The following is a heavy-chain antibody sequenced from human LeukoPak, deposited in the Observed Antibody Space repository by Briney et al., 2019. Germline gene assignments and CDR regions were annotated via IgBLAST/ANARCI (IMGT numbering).Heavy chain of an antibody. V-gene: IGHV4-34*01. D-gene: IGHD2-21*02. CDR3: ARAPYCGGDCSRASDY. Sequence: SETLSLTGAVYGGSFSGYYWSWIRQPPGKGLEWIGEINHSGTTNYNASLKSRVTISADTSKNQFSLKLNSVTAADTAVYYCARAPYCGGDCSRASDYWGQGTLVTVSS. CDR1: GGSFSGYY. CDR2: INHSGTT. J-gene: IGHJ4*02.